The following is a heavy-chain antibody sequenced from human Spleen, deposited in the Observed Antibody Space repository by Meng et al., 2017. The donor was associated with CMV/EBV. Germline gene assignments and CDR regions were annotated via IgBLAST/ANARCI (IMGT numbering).Heavy chain of an antibody. D-gene: IGHD6-19*01. CDR1: GGSISSSNW. CDR2: IYHSGST. J-gene: IGHJ4*02. V-gene: IGHV4-4*02. Sequence: CAASGGSISSSNWWSWVRQPPGKGLEWIGEIYHSGSTNYNPSLKSRVTISVDKSKNQFSLKLSSVTAADTAVYYCARVSAVAGTGHYWGQGTLVTVSS. CDR3: ARVSAVAGTGHY.